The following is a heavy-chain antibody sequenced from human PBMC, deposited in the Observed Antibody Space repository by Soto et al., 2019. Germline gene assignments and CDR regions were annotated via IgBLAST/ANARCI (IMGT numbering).Heavy chain of an antibody. J-gene: IGHJ4*02. Sequence: SETLSLTCTVSGGSISSSSYYWGWIRQPPGKGLEWIGSIYYSGSTYYNPSLKSRVTISVDTSKNQFSLKLSSVTAADTAVYYCASLYGSGSYSLQYYFDYWGQGTLVTVSS. CDR1: GGSISSSSYY. D-gene: IGHD3-10*01. CDR2: IYYSGST. V-gene: IGHV4-39*01. CDR3: ASLYGSGSYSLQYYFDY.